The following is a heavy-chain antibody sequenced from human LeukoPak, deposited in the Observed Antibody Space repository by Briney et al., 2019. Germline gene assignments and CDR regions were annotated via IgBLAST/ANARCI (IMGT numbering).Heavy chain of an antibody. CDR1: GFIFSAYT. V-gene: IGHV3-21*01. CDR3: ARVAQYYYDSSGYYCPDY. CDR2: ISSSSTYK. Sequence: GGSLRLSCAASGFIFSAYTMNWVRQAPGKGLEWISSISSSSTYKYYADSVKGRFTISRDNAQNSVYLQMNSLRAEDTAVYYCARVAQYYYDSSGYYCPDYWGQGTLVTVSS. D-gene: IGHD3-22*01. J-gene: IGHJ4*02.